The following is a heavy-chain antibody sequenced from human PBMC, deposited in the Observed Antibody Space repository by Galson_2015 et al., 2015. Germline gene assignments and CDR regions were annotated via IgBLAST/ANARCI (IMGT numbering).Heavy chain of an antibody. J-gene: IGHJ4*02. CDR1: GGTFSSYA. CDR2: IIPIFGTT. CDR3: ARSDLQGGAALGY. V-gene: IGHV1-69*13. D-gene: IGHD3-16*01. Sequence: SVKVSCKASGGTFSSYAISWVRQAPGQGLEWMGGIIPIFGTTNYAQKFQGRVTITADESTSTAYMELSSLRSEDTAVYYCARSDLQGGAALGYWGQGTLVTVSS.